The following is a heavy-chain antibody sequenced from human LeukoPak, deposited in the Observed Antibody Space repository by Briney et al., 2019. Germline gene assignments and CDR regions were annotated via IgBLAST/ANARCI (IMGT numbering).Heavy chain of an antibody. CDR1: GFTFSSYA. D-gene: IGHD3-3*01. J-gene: IGHJ5*02. CDR2: ISYDGSNK. V-gene: IGHV3-30-3*01. Sequence: GRSLRLSCAASGFTFSSYAMHWVRQAPGKGLEWVAVISYDGSNKYYADSVKGRFTISRGNSKNTLYLQMNSLRAEDTAVYYCARELRQYYDFWSGYDNWFDPWGQGTLVTVSS. CDR3: ARELRQYYDFWSGYDNWFDP.